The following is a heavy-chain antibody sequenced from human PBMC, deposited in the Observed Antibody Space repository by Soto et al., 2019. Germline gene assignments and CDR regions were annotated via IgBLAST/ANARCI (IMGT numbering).Heavy chain of an antibody. CDR3: AKGRSRITIFGVALY. V-gene: IGHV3-23*01. J-gene: IGHJ4*02. CDR1: GFTFSSYA. Sequence: GGSLRLSCAASGFTFSSYAMSWVRQAPGKGLEWVSAISGSGGSTYYADSVKGRFTISRDNSKNTLYLQMNILRAEDTAVYYCAKGRSRITIFGVALYWGQATLVTVSS. D-gene: IGHD3-3*01. CDR2: ISGSGGST.